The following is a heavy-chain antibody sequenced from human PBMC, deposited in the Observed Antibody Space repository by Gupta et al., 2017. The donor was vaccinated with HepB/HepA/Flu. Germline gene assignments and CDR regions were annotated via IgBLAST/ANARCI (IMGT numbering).Heavy chain of an antibody. Sequence: QVQVYQWGAGLVKPLETLSLTCAVYDGSFSDYSWNWIRKPPGQGLEWIGEIKHSGSIKYNQSLKRLLTRSVETSQRKVSLKLRSVTAADTAVYFCARGGRQGSWGQGNLGNV. J-gene: IGHJ5*02. CDR1: DGSFSDYS. CDR3: ARGGRQGS. V-gene: IGHV4-34*01. CDR2: IKHSGSI.